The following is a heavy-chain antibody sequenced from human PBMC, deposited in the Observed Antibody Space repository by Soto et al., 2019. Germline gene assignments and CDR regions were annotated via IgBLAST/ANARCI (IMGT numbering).Heavy chain of an antibody. J-gene: IGHJ6*02. CDR1: GYTFTGYY. Sequence: ASVKVSCKASGYTFTGYYMHWVRQAPGQGLEWMGWINPNSGGTNYAQKFQGWVTMTRDTSISTAYMELSRLRSDDTAVYYCARDGAGTPYYYYGMDVWGQGTTVTV. CDR3: ARDGAGTPYYYYGMDV. V-gene: IGHV1-2*04. CDR2: INPNSGGT. D-gene: IGHD6-13*01.